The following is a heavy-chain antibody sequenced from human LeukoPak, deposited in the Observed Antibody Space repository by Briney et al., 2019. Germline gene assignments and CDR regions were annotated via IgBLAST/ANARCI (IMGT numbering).Heavy chain of an antibody. CDR1: GYTFTSYD. Sequence: ASVKVSCKASGYTFTSYDINWVRQATGQGLEWMGWMNPNSGNTGYAQKFQGRVAMTRNTSITTAYMELSSLRSEDTAVYYCARVKGSGSYHLYYYYYYMDVWGKGTTVTVSS. V-gene: IGHV1-8*01. CDR2: MNPNSGNT. CDR3: ARVKGSGSYHLYYYYYYMDV. J-gene: IGHJ6*03. D-gene: IGHD3-10*01.